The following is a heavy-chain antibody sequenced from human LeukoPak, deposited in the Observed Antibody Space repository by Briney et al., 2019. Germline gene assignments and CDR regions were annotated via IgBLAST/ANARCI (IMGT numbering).Heavy chain of an antibody. Sequence: GGSLRLSCAASGFTFSSYAMHWVRQAPGKGLEWVAVISYDGSNKYYADSVKGRFTISRDNSKNTLYLQMNSLKTEDTAVYYCTTDGPYGGYLPTFDYWGQGTLVTVSS. J-gene: IGHJ4*02. CDR2: ISYDGSNK. D-gene: IGHD5-12*01. V-gene: IGHV3-30*04. CDR1: GFTFSSYA. CDR3: TTDGPYGGYLPTFDY.